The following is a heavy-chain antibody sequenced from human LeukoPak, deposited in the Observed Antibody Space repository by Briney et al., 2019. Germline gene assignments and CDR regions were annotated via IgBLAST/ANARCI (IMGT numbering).Heavy chain of an antibody. CDR1: GFTFNIHG. CDR2: IGPSGDKT. CDR3: ASTLRKLLWFGELQSYFDY. D-gene: IGHD3-10*01. Sequence: GGSLRLSCAASGFTFNIHGMNWVRQAPGKGPEWVSGIGPSGDKTYYADSVKGRFTISRDNSENTVYLQMNSLRAEDTAVYYCASTLRKLLWFGELQSYFDYWGQGTLVTVSS. J-gene: IGHJ4*02. V-gene: IGHV3-23*01.